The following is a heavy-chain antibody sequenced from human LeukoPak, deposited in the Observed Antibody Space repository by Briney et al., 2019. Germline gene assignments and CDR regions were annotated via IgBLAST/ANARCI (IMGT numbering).Heavy chain of an antibody. Sequence: GGSLRLSCAASGFNFNNYDMHWVRQAPGKGLEWVSALGSAGDTYYPDSVRGRFTISKETAKNSLYLQMTSLRDEDTAVYYCVRVRRSYGFDHWGQGTLVTVSS. D-gene: IGHD3-16*01. CDR1: GFNFNNYD. V-gene: IGHV3-13*01. CDR2: LGSAGDT. CDR3: VRVRRSYGFDH. J-gene: IGHJ4*02.